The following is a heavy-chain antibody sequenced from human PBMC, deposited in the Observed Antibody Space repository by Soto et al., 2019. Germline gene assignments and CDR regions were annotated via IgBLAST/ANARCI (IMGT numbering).Heavy chain of an antibody. CDR2: INAGNGNT. CDR3: ARGGSGWYVAWFDP. Sequence: ASVKVSCKASGYTFTSYAMHWVRQAPGQRLEWMGWINAGNGNTKYSQKFQGRVTITRDTSASTAYMELRSLRSEDTAVYYCARGGSGWYVAWFDPWGQGTLVTVSS. J-gene: IGHJ5*02. D-gene: IGHD6-19*01. V-gene: IGHV1-3*01. CDR1: GYTFTSYA.